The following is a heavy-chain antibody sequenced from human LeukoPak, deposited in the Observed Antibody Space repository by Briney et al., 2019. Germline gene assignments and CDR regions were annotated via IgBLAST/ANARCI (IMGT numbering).Heavy chain of an antibody. CDR2: IYSGGGT. Sequence: GGSLRLSCAASGFTVSSNLMSWVRQAPGRGLEWVSLIYSGGGTYHADSVKGRFTISRDNSKNTLYLQMNSLRAEDTAVYYRASGSPPDYWGQGTLVTVSS. V-gene: IGHV3-53*01. J-gene: IGHJ4*02. CDR3: ASGSPPDY. CDR1: GFTVSSNL. D-gene: IGHD1-26*01.